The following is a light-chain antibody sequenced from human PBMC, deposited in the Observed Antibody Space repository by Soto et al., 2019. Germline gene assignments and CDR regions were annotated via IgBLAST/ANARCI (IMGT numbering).Light chain of an antibody. Sequence: SYELTQSPSVSVAPGKTATITCGGQDIGSKSVHWYQQKPGQAPVLVIYYDTDRPSGIPERFSGSNSGNTATLTISRVEVGDEADYYCQVWDTSSDHWVFGGGTKLTVL. CDR1: DIGSKS. V-gene: IGLV3-21*04. CDR3: QVWDTSSDHWV. CDR2: YDT. J-gene: IGLJ3*02.